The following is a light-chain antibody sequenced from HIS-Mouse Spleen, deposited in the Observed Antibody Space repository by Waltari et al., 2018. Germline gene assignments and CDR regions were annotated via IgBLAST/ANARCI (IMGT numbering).Light chain of an antibody. J-gene: IGLJ3*02. CDR2: EGS. CDR3: CSYAGSSTWV. Sequence: QSALTQPASVSGSPGQSITISCTGTSGDVGSYNLASWYQQHPGKAPKLMIYEGSKRPSGVSNRFSGSKSGNTASLTISGLQAEDEADYYCCSYAGSSTWVFGGGTKLTVL. CDR1: SGDVGSYNL. V-gene: IGLV2-23*01.